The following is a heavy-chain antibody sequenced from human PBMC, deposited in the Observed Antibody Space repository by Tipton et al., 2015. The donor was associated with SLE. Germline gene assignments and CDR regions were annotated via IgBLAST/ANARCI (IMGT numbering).Heavy chain of an antibody. CDR3: ARGRNMDV. V-gene: IGHV4-39*07. Sequence: TLSLTCTVSGGSISSSSYYWGWIRQPPGKGLEWIGSIYYSGSTYYNPSLKSRVTISVDTSKNQFSLKLSSVTTADTAVYYCARGRNMDVWGKGTTVTVSS. D-gene: IGHD3-10*01. CDR2: IYYSGST. CDR1: GGSISSSSYY. J-gene: IGHJ6*03.